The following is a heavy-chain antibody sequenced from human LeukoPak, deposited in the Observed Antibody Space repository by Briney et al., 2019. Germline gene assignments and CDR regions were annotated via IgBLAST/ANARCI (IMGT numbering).Heavy chain of an antibody. CDR2: IYYSGST. D-gene: IGHD3-3*01. CDR3: XXXXYYDFHLNWFDP. CDR1: GGSISSYY. Sequence: TSETLSLTCTVSGGSISSYYWSWIRQPPGKGLEWIGYIYYSGSTNYNPSLKSRVTISVDTSKNQFSLKLSSVTAADTAVYYCXXXXYYDFHLNWFDPWGQGTLVTVSS. V-gene: IGHV4-59*01. J-gene: IGHJ5*02.